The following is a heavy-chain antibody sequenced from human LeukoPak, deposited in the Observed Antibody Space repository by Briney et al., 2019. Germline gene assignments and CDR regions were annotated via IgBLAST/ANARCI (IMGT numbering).Heavy chain of an antibody. CDR2: IYYTGST. CDR3: ARHKPFDHLSPIDS. V-gene: IGHV4-39*01. Sequence: SETLSLTCPVSGGSVSSSRYYWGWIRQPPGKGLEWIGSIYYTGSTYYKPSLKSRVTISVDASKNQISLKLSSVTAADAAVYFCARHKPFDHLSPIDSWGQGTLVTVSS. CDR1: GGSVSSSRYY. D-gene: IGHD3-9*01. J-gene: IGHJ4*02.